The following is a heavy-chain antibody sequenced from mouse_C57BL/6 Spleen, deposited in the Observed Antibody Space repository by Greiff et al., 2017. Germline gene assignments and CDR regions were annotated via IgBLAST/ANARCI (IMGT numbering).Heavy chain of an antibody. CDR2: ISGGGGNT. CDR1: GFTFSSYT. Sequence: EVKLMESGGGLVKPGGSLKLSCAASGFTFSSYTMSWVRQTPEKRLEWVATISGGGGNTYYPDSVKGRFTISRDNAKNTLYLQMSSLRSEDTALYYCARHGVYYYGRGEYYFDYWGPGTTLTVSS. V-gene: IGHV5-9*01. J-gene: IGHJ2*01. CDR3: ARHGVYYYGRGEYYFDY. D-gene: IGHD1-1*01.